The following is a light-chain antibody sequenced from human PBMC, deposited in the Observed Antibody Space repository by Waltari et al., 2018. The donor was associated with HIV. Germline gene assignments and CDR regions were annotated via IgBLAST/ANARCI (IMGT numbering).Light chain of an antibody. V-gene: IGLV2-8*01. CDR2: EVT. CDR1: SSDVGGYNY. CDR3: SSYPGSFPWV. Sequence: QSALTQPPSASGSPGQSVTISCTGSSSDVGGYNYVSWYQQHPGKAPKLIIYEVTKRPSAVPDRFSGSKSGNTASLTVSGLQAEDEADYYCSSYPGSFPWVFGGGTKLTVL. J-gene: IGLJ3*02.